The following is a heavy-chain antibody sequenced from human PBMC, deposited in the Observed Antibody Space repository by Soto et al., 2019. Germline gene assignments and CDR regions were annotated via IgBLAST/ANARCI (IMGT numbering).Heavy chain of an antibody. D-gene: IGHD6-19*01. V-gene: IGHV3-53*01. J-gene: IGHJ4*02. CDR1: GFTVSANY. CDR3: AIVSSDNIPWVDY. CDR2: IYSDDTT. Sequence: EEKLVESGGDLIRPGGSLRLSCAASGFTVSANYMNWVRQAPGKGLEWVSVIYSDDTTYYADSVKGRFTISRDNSKNTLYLQMDSLRAEDTAVYYCAIVSSDNIPWVDYWGQGTLVTVSS.